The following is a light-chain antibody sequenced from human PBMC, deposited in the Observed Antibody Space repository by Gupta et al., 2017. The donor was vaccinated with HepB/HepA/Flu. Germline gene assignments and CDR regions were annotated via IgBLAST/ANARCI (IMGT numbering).Light chain of an antibody. Sequence: EIVLTQSPATLSLSPGERATLSCRASQSVSSYLAWYQQKPCQAPSLLIYDASNRATGITARCSGSGAGTDFTLTISSRELEDFAVYYCQQRSNWDPRVTFGQGTRLEIK. CDR3: QQRSNWDPRVT. CDR2: DAS. CDR1: QSVSSY. J-gene: IGKJ5*01. V-gene: IGKV3-11*01.